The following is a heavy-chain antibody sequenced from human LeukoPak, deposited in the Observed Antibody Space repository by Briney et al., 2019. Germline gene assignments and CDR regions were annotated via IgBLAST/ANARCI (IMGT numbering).Heavy chain of an antibody. D-gene: IGHD3-3*01. J-gene: IGHJ4*02. V-gene: IGHV5-51*01. CDR1: GYSFTSYW. Sequence: GESLKISCKGSGYSFTSYWIGWVRQMPGKGLEWMGIIYPGVSDTRYSPSLQGQVTISVDTSIGTAYLQWSSLKASDTAIYYCARQNDFRLDYWGQGTLVTVSS. CDR2: IYPGVSDT. CDR3: ARQNDFRLDY.